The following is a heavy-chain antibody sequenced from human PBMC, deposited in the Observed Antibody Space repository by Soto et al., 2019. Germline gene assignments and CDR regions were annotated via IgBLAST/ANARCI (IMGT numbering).Heavy chain of an antibody. V-gene: IGHV4-30-4*01. CDR3: ARSGGLLSELKAPKKDY. Sequence: SETLSLTCTVSGGSISSGDYYWSWIRQPPGKGLEWIGYIYYSGSTYYNPSLKSRVTISVDTSKNQFSLKLSSVTAADTAVYYCARSGGLLSELKAPKKDYWGQGTLVTVSS. D-gene: IGHD2-2*01. CDR1: GGSISSGDYY. J-gene: IGHJ4*02. CDR2: IYYSGST.